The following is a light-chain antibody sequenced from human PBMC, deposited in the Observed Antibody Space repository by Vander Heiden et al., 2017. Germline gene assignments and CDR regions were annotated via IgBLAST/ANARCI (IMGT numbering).Light chain of an antibody. V-gene: IGKV1-5*03. CDR1: LSISSW. CDR3: QQYNSYPWT. CDR2: KAS. J-gene: IGKJ1*01. Sequence: DIQMTQSPSTLSASVGDRVTITCRASLSISSWLSWYQQKPGKAPKLLIYKASSLESGVPSRFSGSGSGTEFTLTISSLHPDDFATYYCQQYNSYPWTFGQGTKVEIK.